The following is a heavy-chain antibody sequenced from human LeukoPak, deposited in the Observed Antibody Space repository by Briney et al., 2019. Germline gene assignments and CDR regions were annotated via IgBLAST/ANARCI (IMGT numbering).Heavy chain of an antibody. CDR2: IYGSGST. Sequence: SETLSLTCTVSGGSISSYYWNWIRQPAGKGLEWIGRIYGSGSTYYNPSLKNRVTMSVDTSKNQFSLKLYSVTAADTAVYFCARYGYYDSSGYLDYWGQGTLVTVSS. CDR3: ARYGYYDSSGYLDY. V-gene: IGHV4-4*07. CDR1: GGSISSYY. J-gene: IGHJ4*02. D-gene: IGHD3-22*01.